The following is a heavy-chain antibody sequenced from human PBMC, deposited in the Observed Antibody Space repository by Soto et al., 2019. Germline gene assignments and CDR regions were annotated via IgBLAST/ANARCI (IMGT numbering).Heavy chain of an antibody. V-gene: IGHV1-46*01. CDR3: ARELAAGDH. CDR2: INPASGST. J-gene: IGHJ4*02. D-gene: IGHD6-13*01. CDR1: GYTFTHYY. Sequence: QVQLVQSGAEVKKPGASVKVSCRTSGYTFTHYYIHWVRQAPGQGLEWLGIINPASGSTNYAQDFQGRVTLTMDTSTTTVYMELSGLRAEDTAIFYCARELAAGDHWGQGTLVTVSS.